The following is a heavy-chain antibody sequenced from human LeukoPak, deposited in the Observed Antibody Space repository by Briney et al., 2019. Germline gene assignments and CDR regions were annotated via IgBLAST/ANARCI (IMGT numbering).Heavy chain of an antibody. D-gene: IGHD3-10*01. CDR1: GFTFSIYA. CDR2: ISGSGGST. CDR3: AKDRRAGSYDY. Sequence: GGSLRLSCAASGFTFSIYAMTWVRQAPGKGLEWVSAISGSGGSTYYADSVKGRFTISRDNSKNTLYLQMNSLRAEDTAVYYCAKDRRAGSYDYWGQGTLVTVSS. V-gene: IGHV3-23*01. J-gene: IGHJ4*02.